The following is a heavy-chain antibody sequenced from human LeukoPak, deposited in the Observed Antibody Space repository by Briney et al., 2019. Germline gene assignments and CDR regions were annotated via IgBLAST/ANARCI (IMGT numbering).Heavy chain of an antibody. Sequence: SETLSLTCAVYGGSFSGYYWSWIRQPPGKGLEWIGEINHSGSTNYNPSLKSRVTISVDTSKNQFSLKLSSVTAADTAIYYCARRGELGYDYWGQGTLVIVSS. CDR1: GGSFSGYY. CDR3: ARRGELGYDY. CDR2: INHSGST. V-gene: IGHV4-34*01. J-gene: IGHJ4*02. D-gene: IGHD7-27*01.